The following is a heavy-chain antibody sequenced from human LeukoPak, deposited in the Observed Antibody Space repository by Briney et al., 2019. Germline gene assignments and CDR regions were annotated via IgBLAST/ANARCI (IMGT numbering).Heavy chain of an antibody. CDR3: ARNYRPDFDF. CDR1: GDSVSSNSSA. V-gene: IGHV6-1*01. Sequence: XTLXLTCAISGDSVSSNSSAWSWIRLSPSRGLEWLGRAYYRSKWYITYAVFVKGRITINPDTSKNQFSLHLNSVTPEDTAVYYCARNYRPDFDFWGQGTLVTVSS. D-gene: IGHD1-7*01. CDR2: AYYRSKWYI. J-gene: IGHJ4*02.